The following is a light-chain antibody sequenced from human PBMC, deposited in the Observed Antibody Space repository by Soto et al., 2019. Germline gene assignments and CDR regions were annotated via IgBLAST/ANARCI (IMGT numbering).Light chain of an antibody. CDR2: GAS. V-gene: IGKV3-20*01. J-gene: IGKJ5*01. CDR1: QSVNNAY. CDR3: QQYDSSPIT. Sequence: EIVLTQSPGTLVLSPGDRATLSCRASQSVNNAYLVWYQVKPGQAPRRLIYGASSRATGIPARFSGSGSGTEFTLTISSLQPEDFAVYYCQQYDSSPITFGQGTRLEIK.